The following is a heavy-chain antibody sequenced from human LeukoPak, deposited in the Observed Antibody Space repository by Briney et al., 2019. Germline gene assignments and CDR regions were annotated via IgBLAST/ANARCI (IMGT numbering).Heavy chain of an antibody. CDR3: AIGYCSCASCYSAWFDP. Sequence: SETLSLTCTDSGGSISSYYWSWIRQPPGKGLGWIGYIYYSGSTNFNPSFKSRVTISVDTSKNQFSLKLSSVTAADTAVYYCAIGYCSCASCYSAWFDPWGQGTLVTVSS. V-gene: IGHV4-59*01. D-gene: IGHD2-15*01. J-gene: IGHJ5*02. CDR2: IYYSGST. CDR1: GGSISSYY.